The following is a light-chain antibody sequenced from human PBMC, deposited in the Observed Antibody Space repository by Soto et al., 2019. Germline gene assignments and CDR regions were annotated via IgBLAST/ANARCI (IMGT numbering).Light chain of an antibody. Sequence: QSVLTQPPSVSGAPGQRVTISCTGSSSNIGAGYDVHWYQQLPGTAPKLLIYGNSNRPSGVPDRFSGSKSGTSASLAITGLQAEHEPDYYCQSYDSSLSGNVVFGGGTKLTVL. CDR2: GNS. J-gene: IGLJ2*01. CDR1: SSNIGAGYD. V-gene: IGLV1-40*01. CDR3: QSYDSSLSGNVV.